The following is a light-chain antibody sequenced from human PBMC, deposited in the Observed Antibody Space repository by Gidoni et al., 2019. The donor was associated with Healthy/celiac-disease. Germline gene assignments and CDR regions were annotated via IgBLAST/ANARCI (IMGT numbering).Light chain of an antibody. Sequence: SALTQPASVSGSPGQSITISCTGTSSDVGGYNYVSWYKQHPGKAHKLMIYDVSNRPSGVSNRFSGSKSGNTASLTISGLQAEDEADYYCSSYTSSSLVVFGGGTKLTVL. CDR1: SSDVGGYNY. CDR3: SSYTSSSLVV. V-gene: IGLV2-14*03. CDR2: DVS. J-gene: IGLJ2*01.